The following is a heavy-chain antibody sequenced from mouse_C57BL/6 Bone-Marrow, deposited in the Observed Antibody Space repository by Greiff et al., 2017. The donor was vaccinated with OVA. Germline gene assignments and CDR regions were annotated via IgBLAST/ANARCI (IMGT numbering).Heavy chain of an antibody. CDR2: IDPANGNT. CDR3: ALTYYYDSSCYFDY. CDR1: GFTIKNTY. D-gene: IGHD1-1*01. J-gene: IGHJ2*01. V-gene: IGHV14-3*01. Sequence: VQLQQSVAELVRPGASVKLSCTASGFTIKNTYMHWVKQRPEQGLEWIGRIDPANGNTKYAPKFQGKATITADTSSNTAYLQLSSLTSEDTAIYYRALTYYYDSSCYFDYRGEGTTLTVSS.